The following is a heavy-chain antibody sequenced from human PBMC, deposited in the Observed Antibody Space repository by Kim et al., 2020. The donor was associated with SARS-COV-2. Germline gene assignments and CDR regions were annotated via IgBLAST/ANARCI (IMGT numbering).Heavy chain of an antibody. CDR2: IDPDSGGT. CDR3: ARSLGHCNDGGCYS. J-gene: IGHJ1*01. D-gene: IGHD2-15*01. Sequence: ASVKVSCKSSGYTFTHNYIHWVRQAPGQGLEWMGWIDPDSGGTKNAQVFQDRLTMTSVTSIRTAYMDLTRLTSDDTAIYYCARSLGHCNDGGCYSWGQGTLVTVSS. V-gene: IGHV1-2*02. CDR1: GYTFTHNY.